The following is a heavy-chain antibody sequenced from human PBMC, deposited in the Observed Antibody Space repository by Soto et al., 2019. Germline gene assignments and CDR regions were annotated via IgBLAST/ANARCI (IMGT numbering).Heavy chain of an antibody. Sequence: QVQLQESGPGLVKPSGTLSLTCAVSSGSISSSNWWSWVRQPPGKGLEWIGEIYHSGSTNYNPSLKSRVTISVNKSKNQFSLKLSSVTAADTAVYYCARVYCSGGSCYRGAFDIWGQGTMVTVSS. V-gene: IGHV4-4*02. CDR3: ARVYCSGGSCYRGAFDI. D-gene: IGHD2-15*01. CDR2: IYHSGST. J-gene: IGHJ3*02. CDR1: SGSISSSNW.